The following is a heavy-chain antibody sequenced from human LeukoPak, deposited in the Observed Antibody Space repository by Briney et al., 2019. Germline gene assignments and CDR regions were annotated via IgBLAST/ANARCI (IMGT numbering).Heavy chain of an antibody. D-gene: IGHD3-3*01. Sequence: PSETLSLTCTVSGGSISSYYWSWIRQPPGKGLEWIGYIYYSGCTNYNPSLKSRVTISVDTSKNQFSLKLSSVTAADTAVYYCARHERDYDFWSGYGLWGQGTLVTVSS. CDR1: GGSISSYY. CDR3: ARHERDYDFWSGYGL. V-gene: IGHV4-59*08. CDR2: IYYSGCT. J-gene: IGHJ4*02.